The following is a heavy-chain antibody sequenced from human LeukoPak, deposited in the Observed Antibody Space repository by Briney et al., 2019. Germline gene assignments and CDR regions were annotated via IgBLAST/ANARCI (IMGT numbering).Heavy chain of an antibody. CDR2: INPNSGGT. D-gene: IGHD6-13*01. Sequence: ASVKVSCKASGYTFTGYYMHWVRQAPGQGLEWMGWINPNSGGTNYAQKFQGRVTMTRDTSISTAYMEVSRLRSDDTAVYYCARDTGIAAPHGPDYWGQGTLVTVSS. V-gene: IGHV1-2*02. CDR1: GYTFTGYY. CDR3: ARDTGIAAPHGPDY. J-gene: IGHJ4*02.